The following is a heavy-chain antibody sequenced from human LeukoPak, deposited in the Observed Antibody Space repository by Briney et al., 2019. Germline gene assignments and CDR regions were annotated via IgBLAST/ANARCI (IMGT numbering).Heavy chain of an antibody. J-gene: IGHJ3*02. CDR3: AKDSRRIVATIGAFDI. V-gene: IGHV3-23*01. D-gene: IGHD5-12*01. CDR1: GFTFSSYA. Sequence: GGSLRLSCAASGFTFSSYAMSWVRQAPGKGLEWVSAISGSGGSTYYADSVKGRFTISRDNSKNTLYLQMNSLRAEDTAVYYCAKDSRRIVATIGAFDIWGQGTMVTVSS. CDR2: ISGSGGST.